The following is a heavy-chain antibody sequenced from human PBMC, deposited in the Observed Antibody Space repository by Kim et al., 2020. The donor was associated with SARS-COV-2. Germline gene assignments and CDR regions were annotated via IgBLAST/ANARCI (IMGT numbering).Heavy chain of an antibody. D-gene: IGHD5-18*01. V-gene: IGHV3-11*05. J-gene: IGHJ6*02. Sequence: GRFTISRDNAKNSLYLQRNSLRAEDTAVYYCARDKRRIQLWTISDYGMDAWGQGTTVTVSS. CDR3: ARDKRRIQLWTISDYGMDA.